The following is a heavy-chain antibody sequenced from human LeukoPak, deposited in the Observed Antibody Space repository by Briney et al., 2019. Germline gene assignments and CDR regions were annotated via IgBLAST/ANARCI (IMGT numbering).Heavy chain of an antibody. J-gene: IGHJ5*02. D-gene: IGHD1-26*01. CDR1: GYTFTNYY. CDR3: ARDNSVGETAWWFDP. V-gene: IGHV1-46*01. Sequence: ASVKVSCKASGYTFTNYYVHWVRQAPGQGLDWMGVINPTGGITNYAQKFQGRLTMTRDMFTSTDYMELTSLTSDDTAVYYCARDNSVGETAWWFDPWGQGTLVTVSS. CDR2: INPTGGIT.